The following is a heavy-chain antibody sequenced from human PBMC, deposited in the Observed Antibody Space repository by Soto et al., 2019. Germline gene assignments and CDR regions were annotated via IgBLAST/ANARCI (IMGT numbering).Heavy chain of an antibody. CDR1: GFTFSSYA. J-gene: IGHJ4*02. CDR2: ISYDGSNK. Sequence: GGSLRLSCAASGFTFSSYAMHWVRQAPGKGLEWVAVISYDGSNKYYADSVKGRFTISRDNSKNTLYLQMNSLRAEDTAVYYCARDSARGYYASFDYWGQGTLVTVSS. CDR3: ARDSARGYYASFDY. V-gene: IGHV3-30-3*01. D-gene: IGHD3-10*01.